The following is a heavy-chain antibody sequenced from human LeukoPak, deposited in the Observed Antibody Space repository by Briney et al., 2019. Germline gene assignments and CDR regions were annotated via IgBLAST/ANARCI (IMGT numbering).Heavy chain of an antibody. CDR1: GYTFTGYY. V-gene: IGHV1-2*02. D-gene: IGHD3-3*01. CDR3: ARDHGTIFAFDY. Sequence: ASVKVSCTASGYTFTGYYMHWVRHAPGQGLEWMGWINPNSGGTNYAQKSQGRVTMTRDTSISTAYMELRSMRSDDTAVYYCARDHGTIFAFDYWGQGTLVTVSS. J-gene: IGHJ4*02. CDR2: INPNSGGT.